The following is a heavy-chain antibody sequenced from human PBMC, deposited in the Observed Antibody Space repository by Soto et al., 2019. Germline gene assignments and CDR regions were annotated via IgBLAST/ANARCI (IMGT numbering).Heavy chain of an antibody. D-gene: IGHD2-2*01. V-gene: IGHV1-69*01. Sequence: QVQLVQSGAEVKKPGSSVRVSCKASRGMFYSSAINWVRQAPGQGLEWMGGIVPMNGSPKYAQEFLGRVTISADASATIAYMDLSGLKSQDTVVYYCSFAPNWTYQLTRCWGRGTPVTVSS. CDR1: RGMFYSSA. CDR3: SFAPNWTYQLTRC. CDR2: IVPMNGSP. J-gene: IGHJ4*02.